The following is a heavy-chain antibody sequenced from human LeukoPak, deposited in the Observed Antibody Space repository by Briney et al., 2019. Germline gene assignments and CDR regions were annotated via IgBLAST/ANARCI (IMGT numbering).Heavy chain of an antibody. J-gene: IGHJ6*03. D-gene: IGHD3-10*01. CDR2: TYTSGST. CDR3: ARDGSPSYYGPSPYYYMDV. Sequence: PSETLSLTCTVSGGSISSGSYYWSWIRQPAGKGLEWIGRTYTSGSTNYNPSLKSRVTISVDTSKNQFSLKLSSVTAADTAVYYCARDGSPSYYGPSPYYYMDVWGKGTTVTISS. CDR1: GGSISSGSYY. V-gene: IGHV4-61*02.